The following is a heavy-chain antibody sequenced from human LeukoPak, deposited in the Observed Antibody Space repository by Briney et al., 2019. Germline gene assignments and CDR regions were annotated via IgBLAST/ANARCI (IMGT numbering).Heavy chain of an antibody. Sequence: GGSLRLSCAASGFTFSSYGMHWDRQAPGKGLEWVAFIRYDGSTKYFADSVKGRFTISRDNSKNTLYLQMNSLRAEDTAVYYCAKDWEMVYAFDYWGQGTLVTVSS. J-gene: IGHJ4*02. V-gene: IGHV3-30*02. CDR3: AKDWEMVYAFDY. CDR2: IRYDGSTK. CDR1: GFTFSSYG. D-gene: IGHD2-8*01.